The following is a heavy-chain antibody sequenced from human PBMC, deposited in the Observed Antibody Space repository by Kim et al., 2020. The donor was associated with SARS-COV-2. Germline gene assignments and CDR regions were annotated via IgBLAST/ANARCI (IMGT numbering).Heavy chain of an antibody. CDR3: ARGRGYSYGPPRLGYWFDP. CDR2: INHSGST. V-gene: IGHV4-34*01. Sequence: SETLSLTCAVYGGSFSGYYWSWIRQPPGKGLEWIGEINHSGSTNYNPSLKSRVTISVDTSKNQFSLKLSSVTAADTAVYYCARGRGYSYGPPRLGYWFDPWGQGTLVTVSS. J-gene: IGHJ5*02. D-gene: IGHD5-18*01. CDR1: GGSFSGYY.